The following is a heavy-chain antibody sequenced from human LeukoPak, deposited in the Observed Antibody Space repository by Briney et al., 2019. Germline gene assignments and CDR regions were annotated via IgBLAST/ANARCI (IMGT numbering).Heavy chain of an antibody. Sequence: ASVKVSCKASGYTFTSYGISWVRQAPGQGLEWMGWISAYNGNTNYAQKLQGRVTMTTDTSTSTAYMELRSLRSDDTAVYYCARDRKATAAGNPFDYWGQGTLVTVSS. CDR2: ISAYNGNT. V-gene: IGHV1-18*01. CDR1: GYTFTSYG. J-gene: IGHJ4*02. CDR3: ARDRKATAAGNPFDY. D-gene: IGHD6-13*01.